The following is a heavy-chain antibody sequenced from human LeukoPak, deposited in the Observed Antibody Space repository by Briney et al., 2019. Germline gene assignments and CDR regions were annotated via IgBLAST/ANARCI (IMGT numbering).Heavy chain of an antibody. CDR3: ARHVGYYYDSSGYPIFDY. Sequence: SVKVSCKASGGTFSSYAISWVRQAPGQGLEWMGGIIPIFGTANYAQKFQGRVTITADESTSTAYMELSSLRSEDTAVYYCARHVGYYYDSSGYPIFDYWGQGTLVTVSS. CDR2: IIPIFGTA. V-gene: IGHV1-69*13. D-gene: IGHD3-22*01. J-gene: IGHJ4*02. CDR1: GGTFSSYA.